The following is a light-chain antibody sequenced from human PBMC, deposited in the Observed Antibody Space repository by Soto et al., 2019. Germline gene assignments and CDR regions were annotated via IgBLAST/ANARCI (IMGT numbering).Light chain of an antibody. J-gene: IGKJ1*01. Sequence: DIQMTQSPSTLSASVGDRVTITCRASQSISSWLAWYQQKPGKAPKLLIYKASSLESGVPSRFSGSGSGTEFTLTISSLQPDDFATYYCQQYNSYLWTFGHGNKVEIK. CDR2: KAS. CDR3: QQYNSYLWT. CDR1: QSISSW. V-gene: IGKV1-5*03.